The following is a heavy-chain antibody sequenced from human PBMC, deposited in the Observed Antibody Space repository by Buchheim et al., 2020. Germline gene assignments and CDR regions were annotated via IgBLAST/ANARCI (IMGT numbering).Heavy chain of an antibody. D-gene: IGHD2-8*01. CDR3: ARVDWTGYCTTTTCNMGAFDI. CDR1: GFSFFSFG. CDR2: VWHDGIDK. Sequence: QAQLVESGGGVVQPGGSLRLSCAASGFSFFSFGMHWVRQAPGKGLEWVAVVWHDGIDKYYADSVAGRFTISRDNLQNTLFLQMNDLRAEDTALYYCARVDWTGYCTTTTCNMGAFDIWGQGT. J-gene: IGHJ3*02. V-gene: IGHV3-33*01.